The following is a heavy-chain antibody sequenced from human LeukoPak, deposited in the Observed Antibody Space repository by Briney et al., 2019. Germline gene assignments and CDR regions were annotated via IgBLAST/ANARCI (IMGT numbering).Heavy chain of an antibody. CDR1: GYTFTSYY. V-gene: IGHV1-46*01. D-gene: IGHD1-14*01. CDR2: INPSGGST. Sequence: GASVKVSCKASGYTFTSYYMHWVRQAPGQGLEGMGIINPSGGSTGYAQKFQGRVTMTRDMSTSTVYMELSSLRSEDTAVYYCARSPGDVYWYFDLWGRGTLVTVSS. J-gene: IGHJ2*01. CDR3: ARSPGDVYWYFDL.